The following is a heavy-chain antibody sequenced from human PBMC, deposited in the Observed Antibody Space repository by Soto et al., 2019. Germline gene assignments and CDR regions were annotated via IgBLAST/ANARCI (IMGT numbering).Heavy chain of an antibody. CDR1: GFTFSSYA. CDR3: ANSRDDFWSGYSEFDY. CDR2: ISGSSGST. V-gene: IGHV3-23*01. J-gene: IGHJ4*02. D-gene: IGHD3-3*01. Sequence: GGSLRLSCAASGFTFSSYAMSWVRQAPGKGLEWVSAISGSSGSTYYADSVKGRFTISRDNSKNTLYLQMNSLRAEDTAVYYCANSRDDFWSGYSEFDYWGQGTLVTVSS.